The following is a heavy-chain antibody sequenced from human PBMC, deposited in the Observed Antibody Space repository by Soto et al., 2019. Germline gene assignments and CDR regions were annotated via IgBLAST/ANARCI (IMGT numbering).Heavy chain of an antibody. D-gene: IGHD5-18*01. V-gene: IGHV4-59*01. Sequence: ASETLSLTCAVYGGSFSGYYWSWIRQPPGKGLEWIGYIHYTGNTNYNPSLNPSLKRRLTISVETSKNQFFLKLTSVTAADTAVYFCAREGWLHTNRGFDYWGQGIPVTVSS. CDR2: IHYTGNT. CDR3: AREGWLHTNRGFDY. CDR1: GGSFSGYY. J-gene: IGHJ4*02.